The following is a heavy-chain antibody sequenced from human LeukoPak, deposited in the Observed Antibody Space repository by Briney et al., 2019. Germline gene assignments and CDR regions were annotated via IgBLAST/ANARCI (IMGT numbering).Heavy chain of an antibody. D-gene: IGHD3-10*01. J-gene: IGHJ4*02. CDR1: GFTFSRYA. V-gene: IGHV3-23*01. CDR3: AKDLSWFGGSLATFGY. CDR2: IGGSGGTT. Sequence: PGGSLILSCAASGFTFSRYAMSWVRQAPGKGLEWVSAIGGSGGTTYYADSVQGRFTISRDNSKNTLYLQMNSLSAEDTAVYYCAKDLSWFGGSLATFGYWGQGTLATVSS.